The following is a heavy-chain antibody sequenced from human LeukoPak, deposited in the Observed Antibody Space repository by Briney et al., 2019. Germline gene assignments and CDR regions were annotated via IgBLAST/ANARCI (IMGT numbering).Heavy chain of an antibody. CDR3: ARDGGIAARRASGFDY. CDR2: LKQDGSEK. J-gene: IGHJ4*02. Sequence: PGGALRLFWAASGFTFNCHWVSWVRQAPGKGLEGGANLKQDGSEKYYVDSVKGRFTISRDNAKNSLYLQMNSLRAEDTAVYYCARDGGIAARRASGFDYWGQGTLVTVSS. V-gene: IGHV3-7*01. CDR1: GFTFNCHW. D-gene: IGHD6-6*01.